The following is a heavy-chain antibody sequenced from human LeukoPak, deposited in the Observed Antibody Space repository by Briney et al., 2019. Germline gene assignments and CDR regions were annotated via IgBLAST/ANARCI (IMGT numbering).Heavy chain of an antibody. J-gene: IGHJ4*02. CDR3: ARGKRGYDYGLDH. D-gene: IGHD5-12*01. Sequence: SVKVSCKASGGTFSSHAISWVRQAPGQGLEWVGGLIPVFGTTNYAEKFQGRVTITTDESTRTSYMELRSLKSDDTAVYYCARGKRGYDYGLDHWGQGILVIVSS. CDR1: GGTFSSHA. CDR2: LIPVFGTT. V-gene: IGHV1-69*05.